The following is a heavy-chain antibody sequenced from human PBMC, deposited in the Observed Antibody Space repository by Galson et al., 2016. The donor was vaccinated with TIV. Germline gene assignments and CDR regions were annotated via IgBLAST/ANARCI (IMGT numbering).Heavy chain of an antibody. CDR2: INWTSGVQ. V-gene: IGHV3-9*01. CDR1: GFTFETYA. Sequence: SLRLSCAASGFTFETYAMHWVRQDPRKGLQCVSGINWTSGVQNYADSVKGRFNISRDNAKTYEYLKMNSLRPEDTALYYCAKDRAGYYYAMDVWGKGTPVTVSS. CDR3: AKDRAGYYYAMDV. J-gene: IGHJ6*04.